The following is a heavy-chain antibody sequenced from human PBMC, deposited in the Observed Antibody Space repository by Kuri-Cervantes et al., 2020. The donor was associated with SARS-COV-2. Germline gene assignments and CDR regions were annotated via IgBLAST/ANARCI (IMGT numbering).Heavy chain of an antibody. Sequence: GESLKISCATFGFTFSSYAMSWVRQAPGKGLEWVSTISGSGGSTYYADPVKGRFTISRDNSKNTLFLQMNSLRADDTAVYYCASMVRGNYGMDVWGQGTTVTVSS. V-gene: IGHV3-23*01. D-gene: IGHD3-10*01. CDR1: GFTFSSYA. CDR2: ISGSGGST. J-gene: IGHJ6*02. CDR3: ASMVRGNYGMDV.